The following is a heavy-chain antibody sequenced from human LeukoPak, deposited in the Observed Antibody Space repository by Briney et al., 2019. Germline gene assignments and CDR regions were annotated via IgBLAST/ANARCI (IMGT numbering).Heavy chain of an antibody. CDR3: ARGPRASLHAFDI. V-gene: IGHV3-11*06. CDR2: ISSNSPYT. CDR1: GFTFSDYY. D-gene: IGHD1-14*01. Sequence: PGGSLRLSCAASGFTFSDYYMSWIRQSPGKGLEWISYISSNSPYTSYADSVEGRFTVSRDNAKNSLNLQMNSLTAEDTAVYYCARGPRASLHAFDIWGQGTMVSVSS. J-gene: IGHJ3*02.